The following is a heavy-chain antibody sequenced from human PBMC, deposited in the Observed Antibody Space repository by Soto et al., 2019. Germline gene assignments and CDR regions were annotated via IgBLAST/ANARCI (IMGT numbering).Heavy chain of an antibody. V-gene: IGHV3-30*18. CDR1: GFTFSRYG. D-gene: IGHD2-21*01. Sequence: GGSLRLSCAASGFTFSRYGMHWVRQAPGKGLEWVATTSYDGSKKYYADSLKGRFTISRDNFKNTLYLEVDSLRIEDTAVYFCSKDIDTYSASDYWGQGTLVTVSS. CDR3: SKDIDTYSASDY. CDR2: TSYDGSKK. J-gene: IGHJ4*02.